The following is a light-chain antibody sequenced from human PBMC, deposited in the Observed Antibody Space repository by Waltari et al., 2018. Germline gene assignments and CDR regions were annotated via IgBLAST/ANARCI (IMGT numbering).Light chain of an antibody. V-gene: IGKV3-15*01. J-gene: IGKJ1*01. CDR2: GAS. CDR3: QQYNNWPPWT. Sequence: EIVMTQSPATLSVSPGERATLSCRASQSVSSNLAWYHHEPGQPPRLLIYGASTTATCIPARFSGSGSGTEFTLTISSLQSEDFAVYYCQQYNNWPPWTFGQGTKVEIK. CDR1: QSVSSN.